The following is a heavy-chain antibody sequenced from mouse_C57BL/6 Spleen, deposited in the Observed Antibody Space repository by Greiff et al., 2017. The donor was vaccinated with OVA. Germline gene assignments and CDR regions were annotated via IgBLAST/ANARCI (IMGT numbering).Heavy chain of an antibody. Sequence: VQLQQSGPELVKPGASVKISCKASGYTFTDYYMNWVKQSHGKSLEWIGDINPNNGGTSYNQKFKGKATLTVDKSSSTAYMELRSLTSEDSAVYYCARHYYGSRWYFDVWGTGTTVTVSS. V-gene: IGHV1-26*01. J-gene: IGHJ1*03. D-gene: IGHD1-1*01. CDR1: GYTFTDYY. CDR3: ARHYYGSRWYFDV. CDR2: INPNNGGT.